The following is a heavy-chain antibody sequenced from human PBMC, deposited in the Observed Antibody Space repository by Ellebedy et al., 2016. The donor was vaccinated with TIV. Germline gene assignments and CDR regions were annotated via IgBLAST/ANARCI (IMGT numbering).Heavy chain of an antibody. D-gene: IGHD4-17*01. CDR2: IYYSGST. J-gene: IGHJ4*02. Sequence: MPSETLSLTCTVSGGSISSYYWSWIRQPPGKGLEWIGYIYYSGSTNYNPSLKSRVTISVDTSKNQFSLKLSSVTAADTAVYYCARASYGDYFDYWGQGTLVTVSS. CDR1: GGSISSYY. CDR3: ARASYGDYFDY. V-gene: IGHV4-59*01.